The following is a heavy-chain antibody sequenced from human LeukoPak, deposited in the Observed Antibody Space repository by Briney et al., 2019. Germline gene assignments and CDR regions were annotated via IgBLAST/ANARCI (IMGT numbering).Heavy chain of an antibody. J-gene: IGHJ4*02. V-gene: IGHV3-7*01. Sequence: GSLRLSCVASGFTFSSYWMTWVRQAPGKGLEWLANIKEDGSIQYYLDSVRGRFTTSRDNAKTSVYLQLNSLRANDTAVYYCARDVWTGVAVSDYWGQGTLVTVSS. CDR1: GFTFSSYW. CDR3: ARDVWTGVAVSDY. D-gene: IGHD6-19*01. CDR2: IKEDGSIQ.